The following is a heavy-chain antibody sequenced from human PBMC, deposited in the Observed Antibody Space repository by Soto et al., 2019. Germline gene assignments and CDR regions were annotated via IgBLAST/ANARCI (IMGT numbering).Heavy chain of an antibody. Sequence: PSETLSLTCAVYGGSFSGYYWSWIRQPPGKGLEWIGEINHSGSTNYNPSLKSRVTISLDTSKNQFSLNLTSVTVADTAIYYCARGYITAVGDAFDVWGQGTMVTVSS. J-gene: IGHJ3*01. CDR3: ARGYITAVGDAFDV. CDR2: INHSGST. D-gene: IGHD6-13*01. CDR1: GGSFSGYY. V-gene: IGHV4-34*09.